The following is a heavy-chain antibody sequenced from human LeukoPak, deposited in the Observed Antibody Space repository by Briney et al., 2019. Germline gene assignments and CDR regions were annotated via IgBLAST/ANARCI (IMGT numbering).Heavy chain of an antibody. Sequence: GGSLILSCAASGFTFNNYAMNWVRQAPGKGLEWVSVISGSDFGTYYADSVRGRFTISRDNSKNTLYLQMNSLTAEDTAIYYCAKGLNFYDTSVLDYWGQGTLVTVSS. D-gene: IGHD3-22*01. CDR2: ISGSDFGT. V-gene: IGHV3-23*01. J-gene: IGHJ4*02. CDR1: GFTFNNYA. CDR3: AKGLNFYDTSVLDY.